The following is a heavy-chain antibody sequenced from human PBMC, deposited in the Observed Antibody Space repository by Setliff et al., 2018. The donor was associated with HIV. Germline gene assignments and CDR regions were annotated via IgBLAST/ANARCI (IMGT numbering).Heavy chain of an antibody. CDR3: AGFSYNFWVYRFDH. CDR2: IYTTGST. V-gene: IGHV4-61*09. J-gene: IGHJ4*02. CDR1: GGSISSGSYY. Sequence: SETLSLTCTVSGGSISSGSYYWTWIRQPAGKGLEWNGHIYTTGSTNYNPSLKSRVTMSIDTSTQQFFLNVTSVTAADTAVYYCAGFSYNFWVYRFDHWGQGALVTVSS. D-gene: IGHD3-3*01.